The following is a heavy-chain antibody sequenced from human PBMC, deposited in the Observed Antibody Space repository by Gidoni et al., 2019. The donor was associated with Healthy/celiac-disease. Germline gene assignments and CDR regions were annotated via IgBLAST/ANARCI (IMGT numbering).Heavy chain of an antibody. Sequence: QVQLQQWGAGLLKPSETLPLTCAVYGGSFSGYYWSWIRQPPGKGLEWIGEINHSGSPNYNPSLKSRVTISVDTSKNQFSLKLSSVTAADTAVYYCARGSRVLLWFGERGGLDYWGQGTLVTVSS. CDR2: INHSGSP. D-gene: IGHD3-10*01. J-gene: IGHJ4*02. CDR1: GGSFSGYY. V-gene: IGHV4-34*01. CDR3: ARGSRVLLWFGERGGLDY.